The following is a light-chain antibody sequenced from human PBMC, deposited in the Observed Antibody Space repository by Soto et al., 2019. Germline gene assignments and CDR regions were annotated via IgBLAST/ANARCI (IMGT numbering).Light chain of an antibody. V-gene: IGKV3-20*01. J-gene: IGKJ1*01. CDR3: QQYGNSPWT. Sequence: EIVLTQSPGTLSLSPGERATLSCRASQSVSSSYLAWYQQKPGQAPRLFIYGASNRATGIPDRFSGSGSGTDFTLTISRLEPEDFAVYYCQQYGNSPWTFGQGTKVDIK. CDR2: GAS. CDR1: QSVSSSY.